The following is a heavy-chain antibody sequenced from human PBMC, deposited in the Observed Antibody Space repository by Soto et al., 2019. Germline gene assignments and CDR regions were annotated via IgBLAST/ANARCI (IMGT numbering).Heavy chain of an antibody. Sequence: GGSLRLSCAASGFTFSSYGMHWVRQAPGKGLEWVAVIWYDGSNKYYADSVKGRFTISRDNSKNTLYLQMNSLRAEDTAVYYCARGPFYYDSSGYLDYWGQGTLVTVSS. CDR2: IWYDGSNK. J-gene: IGHJ4*02. V-gene: IGHV3-33*01. D-gene: IGHD3-22*01. CDR1: GFTFSSYG. CDR3: ARGPFYYDSSGYLDY.